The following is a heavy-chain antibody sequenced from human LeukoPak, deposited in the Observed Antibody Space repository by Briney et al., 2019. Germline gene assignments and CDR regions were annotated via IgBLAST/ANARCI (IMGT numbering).Heavy chain of an antibody. V-gene: IGHV3-74*01. CDR3: ARVLIAATGGDY. CDR2: INTDGSTT. CDR1: GFTFSSHW. D-gene: IGHD6-13*01. J-gene: IGHJ4*02. Sequence: GGSLRLSCAASGFTFSSHWMHWLRQAPGKGLVWVSRINTDGSTTSYADSVKGRFTISRDNAKNTVYLQMNSLRVDDTAVYYCARVLIAATGGDYWGQGTLVTVFS.